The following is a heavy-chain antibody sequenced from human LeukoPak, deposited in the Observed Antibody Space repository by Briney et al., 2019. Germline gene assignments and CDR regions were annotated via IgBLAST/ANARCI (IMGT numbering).Heavy chain of an antibody. J-gene: IGHJ3*02. V-gene: IGHV3-21*01. CDR1: GVTFSGYS. D-gene: IGHD1-1*01. CDR2: ISSSSSYI. CDR3: ARDSANWNEGAFDI. Sequence: PGGSLRLSCAASGVTFSGYSMNWVRQAPGKGLVWVSSISSSSSYIYYADSVKGRFTISRDNAKNSLYLQMNSLRAEDTAVYYCARDSANWNEGAFDIWGQGTMVTVSS.